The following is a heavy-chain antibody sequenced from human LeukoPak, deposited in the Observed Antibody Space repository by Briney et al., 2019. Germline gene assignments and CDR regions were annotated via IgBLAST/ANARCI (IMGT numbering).Heavy chain of an antibody. D-gene: IGHD6-6*01. CDR2: IKQDGSEK. CDR3: ARVRVPGSSLVHSYYYYGMDV. CDR1: GFTFSSYW. V-gene: IGHV3-7*04. Sequence: GGSLRLSCAASGFTFSSYWMSWVRQAPGKGLERVANIKQDGSEKYYVDSVKGRFTISRDNAKNSLYLQMNSLRAEDTAVYYCARVRVPGSSLVHSYYYYGMDVWGQGTTVTVSS. J-gene: IGHJ6*02.